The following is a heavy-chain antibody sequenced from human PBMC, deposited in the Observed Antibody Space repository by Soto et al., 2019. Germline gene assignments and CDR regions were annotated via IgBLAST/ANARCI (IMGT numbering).Heavy chain of an antibody. CDR2: ISPYNDYT. CDR3: XXXXXXXDVWGKLTYYGLDV. V-gene: IGHV1-18*01. J-gene: IGHJ6*02. CDR1: GYTFIRYG. D-gene: IGHD3-16*01. Sequence: QVRLVQPAAEVKKPGASVKVSCKTSGYTFIRYGITWVRQAPGQGLEWMGWISPYNDYTNYAQKFQGRVSMTADTSTKTXXXXXXXXXXXXXXXXXXXXXXXXXDVWGKLTYYGLDVWGQGTTVSVSS.